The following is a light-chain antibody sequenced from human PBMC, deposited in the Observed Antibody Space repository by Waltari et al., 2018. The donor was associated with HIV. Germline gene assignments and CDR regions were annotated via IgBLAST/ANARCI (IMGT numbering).Light chain of an antibody. CDR1: RGNIATNY. CDR2: EDN. CDR3: QSYDNNDVI. J-gene: IGLJ2*01. V-gene: IGLV6-57*01. Sequence: FVLTQPHSVSESPGKTVTISCTRNRGNIATNYVQWYQQRPGSSPTTVIYEDNQRPSGVPDRFSGSIDSSSNSAALTISGLETDDEADYYCQSYDNNDVIFGGGTRLTVL.